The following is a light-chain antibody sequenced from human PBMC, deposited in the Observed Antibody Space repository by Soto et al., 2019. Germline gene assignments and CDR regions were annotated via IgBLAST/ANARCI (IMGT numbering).Light chain of an antibody. J-gene: IGKJ2*03. CDR1: QSISEW. CDR2: AAS. V-gene: IGKV1-5*03. Sequence: DIQMTQSPSTLSAYVGDRVNITCRSSQSISEWLAWYQHKPGKPPNILIYAASTLASGVPSRFSGSGSGTESTLTIRSLKPEDLATDYCQHYDTYYSFGQGTKVDIK. CDR3: QHYDTYYS.